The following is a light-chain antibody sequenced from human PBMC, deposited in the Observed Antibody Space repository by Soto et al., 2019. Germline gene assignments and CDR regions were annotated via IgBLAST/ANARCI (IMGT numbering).Light chain of an antibody. CDR3: QQRSNWPPIT. J-gene: IGKJ5*01. Sequence: IVLTQSPATLSLSPWERATLSCRASQSVSSYLAWYQQKPGQTPRLLIYDASNRATGIPARFSGSGSGTDFTLTISSLEPEDFAVYYCQQRSNWPPITFGLGTRLEIK. CDR2: DAS. CDR1: QSVSSY. V-gene: IGKV3-11*01.